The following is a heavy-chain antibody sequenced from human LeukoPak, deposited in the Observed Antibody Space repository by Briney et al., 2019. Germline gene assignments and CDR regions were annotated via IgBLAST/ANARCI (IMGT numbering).Heavy chain of an antibody. D-gene: IGHD5-18*01. Sequence: SETLSLTCTVSGDSIRSSDYYWGWIRQPPGEGLEWIANIYYSGTTYYNPSLKSRVTISVDTSKNQFSLSLRSVTAADTAVYFCARNRRGYSYGTLYYFDYWGQGTLVTVSS. CDR3: ARNRRGYSYGTLYYFDY. J-gene: IGHJ4*02. CDR2: IYYSGTT. V-gene: IGHV4-39*01. CDR1: GDSIRSSDYY.